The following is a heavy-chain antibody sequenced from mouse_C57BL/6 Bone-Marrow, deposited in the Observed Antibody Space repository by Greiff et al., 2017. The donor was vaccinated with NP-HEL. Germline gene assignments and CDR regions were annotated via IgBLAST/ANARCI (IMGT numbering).Heavy chain of an antibody. D-gene: IGHD3-3*01. CDR2: IDPSDSYT. J-gene: IGHJ1*03. V-gene: IGHV1-69*01. CDR1: GYTFTSYW. Sequence: QVHVKQPGAELVMPGASVKLSCKASGYTFTSYWMHWVKQRPGQGLEWIGEIDPSDSYTNYNQKFKGKSTLTVDKSSSTAYMQLSSLTSEDSAVYYCAREGPYWYFDVWGTGTTVTVSS. CDR3: AREGPYWYFDV.